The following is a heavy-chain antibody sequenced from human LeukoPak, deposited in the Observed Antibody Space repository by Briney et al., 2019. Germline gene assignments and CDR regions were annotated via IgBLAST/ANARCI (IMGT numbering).Heavy chain of an antibody. CDR2: INHSGST. CDR1: GGSFSGYY. V-gene: IGHV4-34*01. CDR3: ARAWYFDL. J-gene: IGHJ2*01. Sequence: SETLSLTCAVYGGSFSGYYWSWIRQPPGKGLAWIGEINHSGSTNYNPSLKSRVTISVDTSKNQFSLKLSSVTAADTAVYYCARAWYFDLWGRGTLVTVSS.